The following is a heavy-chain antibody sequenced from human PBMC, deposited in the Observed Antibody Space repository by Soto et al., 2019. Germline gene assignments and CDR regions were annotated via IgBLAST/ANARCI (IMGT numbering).Heavy chain of an antibody. CDR2: ISAHNGNT. J-gene: IGHJ4*02. CDR1: GYAFTTYG. V-gene: IGHV1-18*01. D-gene: IGHD1-1*01. Sequence: QVHLVQSGAEVKKPGASVKVSCKGSGYAFTTYGITWVRQAPGQGLEWMGWISAHNGNTNYAQKLQGRVTVTRDTSTSTTYMELRSLRSDDTYVSYCARGRYGDYWGQGALVTVSS. CDR3: ARGRYGDY.